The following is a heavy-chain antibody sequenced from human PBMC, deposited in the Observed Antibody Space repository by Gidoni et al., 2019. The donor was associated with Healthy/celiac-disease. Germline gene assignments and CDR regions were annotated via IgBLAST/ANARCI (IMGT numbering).Heavy chain of an antibody. V-gene: IGHV3-21*01. Sequence: EVQLVESGGGLVKPGGSLRLSCAASGFTFSSYSMNWVRQAPGKGLEWVSSISSSSSYIYYADSVKGRFTISRDNAKNSLYLQMNSLRAEDTAVYYCARDLLYYDSSVDYFDYWGQGTLVTVSS. CDR2: ISSSSSYI. D-gene: IGHD3-22*01. CDR3: ARDLLYYDSSVDYFDY. CDR1: GFTFSSYS. J-gene: IGHJ4*02.